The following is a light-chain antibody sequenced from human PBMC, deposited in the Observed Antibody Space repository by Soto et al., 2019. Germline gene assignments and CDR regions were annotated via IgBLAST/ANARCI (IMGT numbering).Light chain of an antibody. CDR2: DAS. CDR1: QSISSY. Sequence: DIQMTQSPSSLSASVVDRVTITFRASQSISSYLNWYQQKPGKAPKLLIYDASNLETGVPSRFSGSGSGTDFTFTISSLQPEDIATYYCQQYDNLLTFGGGTKVDIK. J-gene: IGKJ4*01. V-gene: IGKV1-33*01. CDR3: QQYDNLLT.